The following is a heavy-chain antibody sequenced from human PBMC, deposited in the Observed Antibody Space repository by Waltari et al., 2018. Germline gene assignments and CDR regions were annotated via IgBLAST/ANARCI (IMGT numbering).Heavy chain of an antibody. Sequence: EEQLVESGGGLAQPGASLRLSCAASGFTFSRSWMDWVRQAPGRGLVWVSRINSDGSSTTYADSVKGRFTISRDNAKNTLYVQMNRLRAEDTAEYYCARVATKTYSSPVPGRPYYYGMDVWGQGTTVTVSS. V-gene: IGHV3-74*01. CDR1: GFTFSRSW. CDR2: INSDGSST. J-gene: IGHJ6*02. D-gene: IGHD3-22*01. CDR3: ARVATKTYSSPVPGRPYYYGMDV.